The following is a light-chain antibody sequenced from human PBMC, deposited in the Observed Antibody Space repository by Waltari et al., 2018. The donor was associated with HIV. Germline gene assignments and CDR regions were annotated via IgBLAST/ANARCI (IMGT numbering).Light chain of an antibody. V-gene: IGLV1-47*01. CDR2: DND. Sequence: QSVLTQPPSASGTPGQGVTISCSGRNSTFGRHSVCWYRQLPGTAPKLLIYDNDKRPSGVSARFSGSKSGTSASLAISGLRSDDEADYYCSAWDDSLSVVVFGGGTKLTVL. J-gene: IGLJ3*02. CDR1: NSTFGRHS. CDR3: SAWDDSLSVVV.